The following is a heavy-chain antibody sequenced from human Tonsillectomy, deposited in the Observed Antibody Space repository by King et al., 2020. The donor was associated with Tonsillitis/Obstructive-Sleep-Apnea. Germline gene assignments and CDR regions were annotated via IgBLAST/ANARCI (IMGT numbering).Heavy chain of an antibody. D-gene: IGHD1-1*01. Sequence: VQLVESGGGVVRPGGSLRLSCAASGFTFDDYGMTWVRQAPGKGRGGSSGIIWIVGKTGYADSVRGRFTISRDKAKNSLLLKMKSLRADDTALYYCARVSFTIWRDAFDIWGQGTMVSVSS. J-gene: IGHJ3*02. V-gene: IGHV3-20*04. CDR1: GFTFDDYG. CDR3: ARVSFTIWRDAFDI. CDR2: IIWIVGKT.